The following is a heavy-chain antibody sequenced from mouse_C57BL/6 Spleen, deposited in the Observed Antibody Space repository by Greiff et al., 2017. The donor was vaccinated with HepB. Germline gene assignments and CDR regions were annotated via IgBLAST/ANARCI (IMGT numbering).Heavy chain of an antibody. CDR3: AKGYSNYGGVWYFDV. D-gene: IGHD2-5*01. CDR1: GFTFSDYG. J-gene: IGHJ1*03. CDR2: ISSGSSTI. Sequence: EVKLVESGGGLVKPGGSLKLSCAASGFTFSDYGMHWVRQAPEKGLEWVAYISSGSSTIYYADTVKGRFTISRDNAKNTLFLQMTSLRSEDTAMYYCAKGYSNYGGVWYFDVWGTGTTVTVSS. V-gene: IGHV5-17*01.